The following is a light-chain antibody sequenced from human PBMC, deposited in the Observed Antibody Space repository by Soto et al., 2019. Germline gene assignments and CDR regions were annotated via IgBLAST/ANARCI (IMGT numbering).Light chain of an antibody. J-gene: IGLJ3*02. CDR1: SSDVGAYNF. Sequence: QSVLTQPRSVSGSPGQSVTVSCTGTSSDVGAYNFVSWYQQHPGKAPKLVIYSVNERPSGVPARFSGSKSGNTASLTISGLQADDEADFHCCSYAGRFIWLFGGGTRLTVL. V-gene: IGLV2-11*01. CDR3: CSYAGRFIWL. CDR2: SVN.